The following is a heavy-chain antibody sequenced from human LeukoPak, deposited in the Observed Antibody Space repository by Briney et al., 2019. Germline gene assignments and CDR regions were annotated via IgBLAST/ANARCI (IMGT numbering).Heavy chain of an antibody. CDR2: IYYSGST. CDR1: GGSISSYY. CDR3: ARVGGWLMTFDY. J-gene: IGHJ4*02. Sequence: SETLSLTCTVSGGSISSYYWSWIRQPPGKGLEWIGYIYYSGSTNYNPSLKSRATISVVTSKNQFSLKLSSVTAADTAVYYCARVGGWLMTFDYWGQGTLVTVSS. V-gene: IGHV4-59*12. D-gene: IGHD6-19*01.